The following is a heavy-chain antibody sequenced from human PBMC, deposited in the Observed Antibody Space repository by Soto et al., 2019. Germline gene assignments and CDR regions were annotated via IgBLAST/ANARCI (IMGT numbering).Heavy chain of an antibody. D-gene: IGHD6-19*01. CDR1: GFTFSSYA. Sequence: GGSLRLSCAASGFTFSSYAMSWVRQAPGKGLEWVSAISGSGGSTYYADSVKGRFTISRDNSKNTLYLQMNSLRAEDTAVYYCAKDHETSYSSGWGYYYYGMDVWGQGTTVTVSS. J-gene: IGHJ6*02. CDR2: ISGSGGST. V-gene: IGHV3-23*01. CDR3: AKDHETSYSSGWGYYYYGMDV.